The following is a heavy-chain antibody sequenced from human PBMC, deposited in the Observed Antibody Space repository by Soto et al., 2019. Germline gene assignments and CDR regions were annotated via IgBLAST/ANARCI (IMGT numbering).Heavy chain of an antibody. CDR3: ATDGPRIAVAGTYPDH. CDR2: IWYDGTNK. D-gene: IGHD6-19*01. J-gene: IGHJ4*02. Sequence: GGSLRLSCAASGFTFSTYGMHWVRQAPGKGLEWLAIIWYDGTNKFYADSVKGRFTVSRDNYKNTLYLQMNGLRAEDTAVYYCATDGPRIAVAGTYPDHWGQGXLVTVSS. CDR1: GFTFSTYG. V-gene: IGHV3-33*01.